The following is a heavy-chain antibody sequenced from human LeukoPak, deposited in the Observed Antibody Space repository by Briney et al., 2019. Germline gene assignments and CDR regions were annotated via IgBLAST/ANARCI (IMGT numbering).Heavy chain of an antibody. CDR2: FYSGGST. D-gene: IGHD3-22*01. Sequence: GGSLRLSCAASGFTVSSNYMSWVRQAPGKGLEWVSVFYSGGSTYYADSVKGRFTISRDNSKNTLYLQMNSLRAEDTAVYYCARGPRNHYYDSSGLLDYWGQGTLVTVSS. J-gene: IGHJ4*02. V-gene: IGHV3-53*01. CDR1: GFTVSSNY. CDR3: ARGPRNHYYDSSGLLDY.